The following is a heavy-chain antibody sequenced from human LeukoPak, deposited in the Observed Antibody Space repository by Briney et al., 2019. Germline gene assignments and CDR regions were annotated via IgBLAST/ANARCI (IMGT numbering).Heavy chain of an antibody. CDR3: ARVLVRGYSGCESPYFDY. J-gene: IGHJ4*02. V-gene: IGHV3-21*01. CDR2: ISSSSSYI. CDR1: GFTFSSYS. Sequence: GGSLRLSCAASGFTFSSYSMNWVRQAPGKGLEWVSSISSSSSYIYYADSVKGRFTISRDNAKNSLYLQMNSLRAEDTAVYYCARVLVRGYSGCESPYFDYWGQGTLVTVSS. D-gene: IGHD5-12*01.